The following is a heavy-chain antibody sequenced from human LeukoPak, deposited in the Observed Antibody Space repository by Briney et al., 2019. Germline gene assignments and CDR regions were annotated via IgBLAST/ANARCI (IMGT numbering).Heavy chain of an antibody. V-gene: IGHV3-23*01. CDR2: ISGSGGST. Sequence: PGGSLRLSCAASGFTFSSYAMSWVRQAPGEGLEWVSAISGSGGSTYYADSVKARFTISRDNSKNTLYLQMNSVRAEDTAVYYCAKTLKWELPAPFDYWGQGTLVTVSS. D-gene: IGHD1-26*01. J-gene: IGHJ4*02. CDR1: GFTFSSYA. CDR3: AKTLKWELPAPFDY.